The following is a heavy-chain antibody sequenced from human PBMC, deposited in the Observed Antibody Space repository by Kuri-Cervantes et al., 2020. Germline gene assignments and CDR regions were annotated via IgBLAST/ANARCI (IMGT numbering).Heavy chain of an antibody. D-gene: IGHD2-2*01. V-gene: IGHV4-34*01. CDR2: INHSGSI. Sequence: SETLSPTCAVYGGSLSDYSCSWIRQAPGKGLEWIGEINHSGSINYNPSLKSRVTISEDTSKNQFSLKLNSVTAADTAVYYCARAGNRGECNLISCYAFWGQGILVTVSS. CDR3: ARAGNRGECNLISCYAF. J-gene: IGHJ4*02. CDR1: GGSLSDYS.